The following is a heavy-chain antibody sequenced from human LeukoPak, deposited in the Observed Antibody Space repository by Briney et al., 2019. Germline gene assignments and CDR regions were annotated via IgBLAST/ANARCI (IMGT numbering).Heavy chain of an antibody. CDR3: AKVGEGSPIAAAGNGYYYMDV. Sequence: TGGSLRLSCAASGFTFSSYGMHWVRQAPGKGLEWVAVISYDGSNKYYADSVKGRFTISRDNSKNTLYLQMNSLRAEDTAVYYCAKVGEGSPIAAAGNGYYYMDVWGKGTTVTVSS. J-gene: IGHJ6*03. D-gene: IGHD6-13*01. CDR2: ISYDGSNK. V-gene: IGHV3-30*18. CDR1: GFTFSSYG.